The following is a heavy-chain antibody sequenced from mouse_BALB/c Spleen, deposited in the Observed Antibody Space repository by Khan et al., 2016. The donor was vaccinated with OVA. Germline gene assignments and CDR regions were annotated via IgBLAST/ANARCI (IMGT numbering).Heavy chain of an antibody. CDR3: ARWGITAGFAY. CDR2: INPYNDGT. V-gene: IGHV1S136*01. D-gene: IGHD2-4*01. Sequence: EVQLQQSGPELVKPGASVKMSCKASGYKYTSYVMHWVKQKPGQGLEWIGYINPYNDGTKYDEKFKGKATLISDKSSSTAYMELSSLTSEDSAVYYCARWGITAGFAYWGQGTLVTVSA. J-gene: IGHJ3*01. CDR1: GYKYTSYV.